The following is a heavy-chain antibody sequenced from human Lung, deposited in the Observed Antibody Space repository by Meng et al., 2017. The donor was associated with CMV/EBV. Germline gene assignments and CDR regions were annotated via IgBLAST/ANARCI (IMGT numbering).Heavy chain of an antibody. CDR1: RFSSYT. CDR2: TSSSSSYV. D-gene: IGHD3-10*01. J-gene: IGHJ4*02. V-gene: IGHV3-21*01. CDR3: AREGYDYDSGSYYYYFDH. Sequence: GESLKISCAASRFSSYTLNWVRQAPGKGLEWVSSTSSSSSYVYYADSVKGRFTISRDNAKNSLYLQMNSLRAEDTAVYYCAREGYDYDSGSYYYYFDHWGQGXLVTVSS.